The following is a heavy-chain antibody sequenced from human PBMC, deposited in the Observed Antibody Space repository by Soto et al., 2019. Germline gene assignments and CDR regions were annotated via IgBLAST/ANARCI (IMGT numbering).Heavy chain of an antibody. CDR3: ARSCTPTLDP. CDR2: INQDGSDK. J-gene: IGHJ5*02. CDR1: GLNLSNHW. D-gene: IGHD3-10*01. V-gene: IGHV3-7*01. Sequence: GGSLRLSCTAAGLNLSNHWMTWFRQVSGKGLEWVANINQDGSDKYYAESVKGRFTISRDNVKNLLSLQMNSLRVEDTAVYYCARSCTPTLDPWGQGALVTVSS.